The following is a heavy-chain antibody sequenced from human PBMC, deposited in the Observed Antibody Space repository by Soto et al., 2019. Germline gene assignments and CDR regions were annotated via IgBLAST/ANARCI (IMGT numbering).Heavy chain of an antibody. CDR3: AAARFLEWLLPYYYGMDV. J-gene: IGHJ6*02. D-gene: IGHD3-3*01. V-gene: IGHV1-69*12. CDR2: IIPIFGTA. CDR1: GGTFSSYA. Sequence: QVQLVQSGPEVKKPGSSVKVSSKASGGTFSSYAISWVRQAPGQGLEWMGGIIPIFGTANYAQKFQGRVTITADESTSTAYMELSSLRSEDTAVYYCAAARFLEWLLPYYYGMDVWGQGTTVTVSS.